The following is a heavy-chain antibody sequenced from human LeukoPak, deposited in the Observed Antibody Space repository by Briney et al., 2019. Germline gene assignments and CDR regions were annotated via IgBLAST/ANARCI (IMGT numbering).Heavy chain of an antibody. V-gene: IGHV3-69-1*01. CDR3: ARAHHRRVYDYVWGSYPY. D-gene: IGHD3-16*02. CDR1: GFTFSNYW. CDR2: ISSSSTI. Sequence: PGGSLRLSCAASGFTFSNYWMHWVRQAPGKGLEWVSYISSSSTIYYADSVKGRFTISRDNAKNSLYLQMNNLRAEDTAVYYCARAHHRRVYDYVWGSYPYWGQGTLVTVSS. J-gene: IGHJ4*02.